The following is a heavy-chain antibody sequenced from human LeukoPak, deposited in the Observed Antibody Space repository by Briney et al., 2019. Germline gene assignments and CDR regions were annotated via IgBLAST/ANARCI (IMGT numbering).Heavy chain of an antibody. Sequence: GGSLTLSCAPSGFAFDDYAMHWVRQAPGKGLEWVSLISWDGDSTYYADSVKGRFTISRDNSKNSLYLQMNSLRAEDTAFYYCAKAYSSKYDYYYYFYMDVWGKGTTVTVSS. CDR3: AKAYSSKYDYYYYFYMDV. V-gene: IGHV3-43D*03. CDR1: GFAFDDYA. CDR2: ISWDGDST. D-gene: IGHD6-6*01. J-gene: IGHJ6*03.